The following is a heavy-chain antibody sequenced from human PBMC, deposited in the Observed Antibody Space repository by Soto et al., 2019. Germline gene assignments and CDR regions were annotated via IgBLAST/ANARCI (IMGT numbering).Heavy chain of an antibody. J-gene: IGHJ4*02. Sequence: GGSLRLSCAASGFTFSNAWMSWVRQAPGKGLEWVGRIKSKTDGGTTDYAAPVKGRFTISRDDSKNTLYLQMNSMKTEDTAVYYCTTEQYNWNLQGEFDYWGQGTLVTVSS. CDR2: IKSKTDGGTT. V-gene: IGHV3-15*01. CDR1: GFTFSNAW. D-gene: IGHD1-20*01. CDR3: TTEQYNWNLQGEFDY.